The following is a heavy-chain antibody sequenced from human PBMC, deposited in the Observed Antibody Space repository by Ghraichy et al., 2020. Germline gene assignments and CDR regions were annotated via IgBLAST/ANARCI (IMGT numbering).Heavy chain of an antibody. J-gene: IGHJ6*02. D-gene: IGHD2-2*01. V-gene: IGHV3-23*01. CDR1: GFTFSSYA. CDR3: AKSSPYCSSTSCWSYYYYGMDV. CDR2: ISGSGGST. Sequence: GGSLRLSCAASGFTFSSYAMSWVRQAPGKGLEWVSAISGSGGSTYYADSVKGRFTISRDNSKNTLYLQMNSLRAEDTAVYYCAKSSPYCSSTSCWSYYYYGMDVWGQGTTVTVSS.